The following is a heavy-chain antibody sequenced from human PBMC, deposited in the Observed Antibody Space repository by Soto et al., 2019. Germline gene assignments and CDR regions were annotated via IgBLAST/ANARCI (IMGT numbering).Heavy chain of an antibody. CDR2: IYYTGSF. J-gene: IGHJ4*02. CDR1: GDPITSGDYY. D-gene: IGHD1-26*01. CDR3: AADWEGTDF. V-gene: IGHV4-30-4*01. Sequence: SETLSLTCAVSGDPITSGDYYWTWIRQSPGKGLEWIGFIYYTGSFDYNPSLKSRLTISLDRSKNQFSLNLTSVTAADTAVYYCAADWEGTDFWGQGTQVTVSS.